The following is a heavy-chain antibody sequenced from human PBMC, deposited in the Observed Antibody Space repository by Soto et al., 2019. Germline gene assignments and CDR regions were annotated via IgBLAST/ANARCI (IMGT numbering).Heavy chain of an antibody. CDR2: ISSSSSYI. D-gene: IGHD6-13*01. CDR3: ARGSVGYSSSWLFDY. CDR1: GFTFSSYS. J-gene: IGHJ4*02. Sequence: EVQLVESGGGLVKPGGSLRLSCAASGFTFSSYSMNWVRQAPGKGLEWVSSISSSSSYIYYADSVKGRFTISRDNAKNSLYLQMTSLRAEDTAVYYCARGSVGYSSSWLFDYWGQGTLVTVSS. V-gene: IGHV3-21*01.